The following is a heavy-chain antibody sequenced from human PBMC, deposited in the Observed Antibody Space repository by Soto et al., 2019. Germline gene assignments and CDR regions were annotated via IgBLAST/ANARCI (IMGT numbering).Heavy chain of an antibody. J-gene: IGHJ4*02. CDR1: GGTLYNFD. CDR3: ARDSYNSYYFDF. D-gene: IGHD5-12*01. V-gene: IGHV4-59*01. Sequence: PSETLSLTCTVSGGTLYNFDGSWFLQPPGKAPEWIAYISDSGSTNYNPSLRGRVLISVDTSTNQFSLKVTSVTAADSAVYYCARDSYNSYYFDFWGQRPLVTVSS. CDR2: ISDSGST.